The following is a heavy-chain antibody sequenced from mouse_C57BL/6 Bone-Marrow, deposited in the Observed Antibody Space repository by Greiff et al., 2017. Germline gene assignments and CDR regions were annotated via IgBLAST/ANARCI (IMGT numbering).Heavy chain of an antibody. J-gene: IGHJ3*01. CDR3: AFYDYDGPPFAY. CDR1: GYTFTNYW. CDR2: IYPGGGYT. Sequence: QVQLKESGAELVRPGTSVKMSCKASGYTFTNYWIGWAKQRPGHGLEWIGDIYPGGGYTNYNEKFKGKATLTADKSSSTAYMQFSSLTSEDSAIYYCAFYDYDGPPFAYWGQGTLVTVSA. V-gene: IGHV1-63*01. D-gene: IGHD2-4*01.